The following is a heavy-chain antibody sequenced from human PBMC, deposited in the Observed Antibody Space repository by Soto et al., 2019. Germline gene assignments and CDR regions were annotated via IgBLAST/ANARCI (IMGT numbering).Heavy chain of an antibody. V-gene: IGHV4-39*02. CDR1: GGSISSSSYY. CDR2: IYYSGST. CDR3: AREQQLAHYYYYGMDV. D-gene: IGHD6-13*01. J-gene: IGHJ6*02. Sequence: PSETLSLTCTVSGGSISSSSYYWGWIRQPPGKGLEWIGSIYYSGSTYYNPSLKSRVTISVDTSKNQFSLKLSSVTAADTAVYYCAREQQLAHYYYYGMDVWGQGTTVTVSS.